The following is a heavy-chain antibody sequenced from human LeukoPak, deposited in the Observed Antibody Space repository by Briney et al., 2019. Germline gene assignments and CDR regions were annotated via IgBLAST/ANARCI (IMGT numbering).Heavy chain of an antibody. CDR2: ISYDGSNK. V-gene: IGHV3-30*18. Sequence: GGSLRLSCAASGFTFSSYWMSWVRQAPGKGLEWVAVISYDGSNKYYADSVKGRFTISRDNSKNTLYLQMNSLRAEDTAVYYCAKAQSQLWFYYYYYGMDVWGQGTTVTVS. J-gene: IGHJ6*02. CDR3: AKAQSQLWFYYYYYGMDV. D-gene: IGHD5-18*01. CDR1: GFTFSSYW.